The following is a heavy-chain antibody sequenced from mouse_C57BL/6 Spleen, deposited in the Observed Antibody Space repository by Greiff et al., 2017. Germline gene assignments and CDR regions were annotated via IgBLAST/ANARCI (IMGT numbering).Heavy chain of an antibody. Sequence: EVQLQQSGPELVKPGASVKIPCKASGYTFTDYNMDWVKQSHGKSLEWIGDINPNNGGTIYNQKFKGKATLTVDKSSSTAYMELRSLTSEDTAVYYCARTYSNYVLYYFDYWGQGTSLTVSS. CDR3: ARTYSNYVLYYFDY. CDR1: GYTFTDYN. D-gene: IGHD2-5*01. V-gene: IGHV1-18*01. CDR2: INPNNGGT. J-gene: IGHJ2*02.